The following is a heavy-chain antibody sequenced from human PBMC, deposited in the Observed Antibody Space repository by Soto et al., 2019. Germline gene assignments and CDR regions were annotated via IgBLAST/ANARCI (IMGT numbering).Heavy chain of an antibody. V-gene: IGHV3-33*01. Sequence: SLRLSCGASGFTFSSYGMHLVRQAPGKGLEWVAVIWYDGSNKYYADSVKGRFIISRDNSKKTLYLQMDSLRAEDTALYFCARVRGRFYGSGSYDGVDVWGQGTTVTVSS. CDR3: ARVRGRFYGSGSYDGVDV. CDR2: IWYDGSNK. CDR1: GFTFSSYG. D-gene: IGHD3-10*01. J-gene: IGHJ6*02.